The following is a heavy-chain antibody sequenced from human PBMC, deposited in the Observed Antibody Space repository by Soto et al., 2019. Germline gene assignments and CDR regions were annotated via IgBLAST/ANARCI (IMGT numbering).Heavy chain of an antibody. D-gene: IGHD3-22*01. CDR1: GGSFSGYY. Sequence: ETLSLTCAVYGGSFSGYYWGWIRQPPGKGLEWIGSIYYTGNTYYNPSLKSRVTISVDTSKNQFSLKLDSVTAADTAVYFCERHSIWLLLSDYWGQGSLVTVSS. CDR2: IYYTGNT. CDR3: ERHSIWLLLSDY. J-gene: IGHJ4*02. V-gene: IGHV4-39*01.